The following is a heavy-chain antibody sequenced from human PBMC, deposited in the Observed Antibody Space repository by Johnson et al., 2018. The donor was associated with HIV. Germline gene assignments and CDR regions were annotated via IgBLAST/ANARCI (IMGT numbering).Heavy chain of an antibody. CDR1: GFTVSSNY. CDR2: IYSGGRT. Sequence: VQLVESGGGLVQPGGSLRLSCAASGFTVSSNYMSWVRQAPGKGLEWVSIIYSGGRTYYADSVRGRFTISRDNSKNTLYLQMTSLRAEDTAVYYCVRGLLWFGELLEAFDIWGQGTMVTVSS. V-gene: IGHV3-66*01. D-gene: IGHD3-10*01. CDR3: VRGLLWFGELLEAFDI. J-gene: IGHJ3*02.